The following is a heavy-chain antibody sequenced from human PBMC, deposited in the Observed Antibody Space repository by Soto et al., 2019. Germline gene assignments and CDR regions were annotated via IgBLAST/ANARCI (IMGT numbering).Heavy chain of an antibody. CDR3: ARDRRYCTNGVCYRDPYYNFDY. CDR2: IIPIFGTA. D-gene: IGHD2-8*01. Sequence: SVKVSCKASGGTFSSYAISWVRQAPGQGLEWMGGIIPIFGTANYAQKFQGRVTITADESTSTAYVELSSLRSEDTAVYYCARDRRYCTNGVCYRDPYYNFDYWRQGTLVTVYS. J-gene: IGHJ4*02. V-gene: IGHV1-69*13. CDR1: GGTFSSYA.